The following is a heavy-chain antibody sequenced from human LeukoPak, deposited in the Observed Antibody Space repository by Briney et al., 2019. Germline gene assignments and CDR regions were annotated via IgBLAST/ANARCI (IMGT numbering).Heavy chain of an antibody. Sequence: SETLSLTCTVSGGSLSSYYWSWIRQPPGKGLEWIGYIYHSGSTNYNPSLTSRVTISVDTSKNQFSLKLSSVTAADTAVYYCARDLDPYSPPTYWGQGTLVTVSP. CDR3: ARDLDPYSPPTY. V-gene: IGHV4-59*01. CDR1: GGSLSSYY. J-gene: IGHJ4*02. D-gene: IGHD3/OR15-3a*01. CDR2: IYHSGST.